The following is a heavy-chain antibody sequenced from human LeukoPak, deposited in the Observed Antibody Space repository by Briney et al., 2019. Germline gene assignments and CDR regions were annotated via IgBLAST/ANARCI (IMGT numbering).Heavy chain of an antibody. Sequence: GGSLRLSCAASGFTFSSYAMHWVRQAPGKGLEWVAVISYDGSNKYYADSVKGRFTISRDNSKNTLYLQMNSLRAEDTAVYYCARGDYGDYYYYYYMDVWGKGTTVTVSS. CDR3: ARGDYGDYYYYYYMDV. CDR2: ISYDGSNK. J-gene: IGHJ6*03. V-gene: IGHV3-30*04. CDR1: GFTFSSYA. D-gene: IGHD4-17*01.